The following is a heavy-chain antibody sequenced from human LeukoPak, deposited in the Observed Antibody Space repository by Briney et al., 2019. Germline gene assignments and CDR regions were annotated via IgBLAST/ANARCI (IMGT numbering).Heavy chain of an antibody. V-gene: IGHV4-34*01. CDR3: ASGQYYDLWSGYYVD. D-gene: IGHD3-3*01. CDR1: GGSFSGHY. Sequence: SETLSLTCAVYGGSFSGHYWSWIRQPPGNGLELIGDINHSGSTNYNPSLESRVTISVDTSKNHFSLQLSSVTAADTAVYYCASGQYYDLWSGYYVDWGQGTLVTVSA. J-gene: IGHJ4*02. CDR2: INHSGST.